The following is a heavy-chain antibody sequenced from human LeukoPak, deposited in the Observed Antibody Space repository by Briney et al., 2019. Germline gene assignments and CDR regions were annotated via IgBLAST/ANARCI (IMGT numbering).Heavy chain of an antibody. CDR1: GFTFSSYW. CDR2: INSDGSST. CDR3: ARDHTDPGLFFDS. J-gene: IGHJ4*02. V-gene: IGHV3-74*01. D-gene: IGHD2-21*01. Sequence: PGGSLRLSCAASGFTFSSYWMHWVRQAPGKGLVWVSRINSDGSSTNYADSVKGRFTISRDNAKNTLYLQMNSLRAEDTALYYCARDHTDPGLFFDSWGQGTLVTVSS.